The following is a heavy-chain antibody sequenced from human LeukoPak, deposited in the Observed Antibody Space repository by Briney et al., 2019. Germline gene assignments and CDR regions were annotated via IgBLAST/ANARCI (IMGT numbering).Heavy chain of an antibody. J-gene: IGHJ4*02. CDR3: ARRPRGGYRYDY. CDR1: SGSISTGTYS. D-gene: IGHD5-12*01. Sequence: SQTLSLTCTVSSGSISTGTYSWSWIRQPPGKGLEWIGSIYYSGSTYYNPSLKSRVTISVDTSKSQFSLKVTSVTAADTAVYHCARRPRGGYRYDYWGQGTLVTVSS. CDR2: IYYSGST. V-gene: IGHV4-39*01.